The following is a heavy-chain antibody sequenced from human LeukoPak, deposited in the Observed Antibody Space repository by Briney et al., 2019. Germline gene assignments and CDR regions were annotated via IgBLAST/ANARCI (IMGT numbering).Heavy chain of an antibody. Sequence: PGGSLRLSCAASGFTFSSYVMHWVRQAPGKGLEWVAFIHYDGSNNYYADSVKGRFTISRDNSKNTLYLQMNTLRADDTAVYYCAKDHGSSDWYYFDYWGQGTLVTVSS. J-gene: IGHJ4*02. V-gene: IGHV3-30*02. CDR3: AKDHGSSDWYYFDY. CDR1: GFTFSSYV. CDR2: IHYDGSNN. D-gene: IGHD6-13*01.